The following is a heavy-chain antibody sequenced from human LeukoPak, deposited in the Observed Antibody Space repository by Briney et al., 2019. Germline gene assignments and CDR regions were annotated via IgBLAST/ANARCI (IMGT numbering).Heavy chain of an antibody. CDR2: ISWNSGSI. D-gene: IGHD6-6*01. CDR1: GFTFDDYA. J-gene: IGHJ4*02. CDR3: AKDRALYSSYYFDY. V-gene: IGHV3-9*01. Sequence: GGSLRLSCAASGFTFDDYAMHWVRQAPGKGLEWVSGISWNSGSIGYADSVKGRFTISRDNAKNSLYLQMNSLRAEDTALYYCAKDRALYSSYYFDYWGQGTLVTVSS.